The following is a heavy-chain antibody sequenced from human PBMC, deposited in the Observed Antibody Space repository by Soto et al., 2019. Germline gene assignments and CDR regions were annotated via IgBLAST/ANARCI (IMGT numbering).Heavy chain of an antibody. CDR3: ARIQYYDFWSGYYKTEPYYYYGMDV. D-gene: IGHD3-3*01. CDR2: IYYSGST. J-gene: IGHJ6*02. CDR1: GDSISSNGYY. Sequence: TLSLTCTVSGDSISSNGYYWSWIRQHPGKGLEWIGYIYYSGSTYYNPSLKSRVTISLDTSKKQFSLKLSSVTAADTAVYYCARIQYYDFWSGYYKTEPYYYYGMDVWGQGTTVTVSS. V-gene: IGHV4-31*03.